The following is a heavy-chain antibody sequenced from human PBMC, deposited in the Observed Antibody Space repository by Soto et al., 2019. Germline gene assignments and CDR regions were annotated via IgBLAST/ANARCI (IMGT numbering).Heavy chain of an antibody. CDR3: ARRIAAASGPYYFDY. J-gene: IGHJ4*02. V-gene: IGHV4-4*02. D-gene: IGHD6-13*01. CDR2: IYHSGST. CDR1: SGCISSSNW. Sequence: QVQLQESGPGLVKPSGTLSLTCAVSSGCISSSNWWSWVRQPPGKGLEWIGEIYHSGSTNYNPSLKSRVTISVDKSKNQFSLKLSSVTAADTAVYYCARRIAAASGPYYFDYWGQGTLVTVSS.